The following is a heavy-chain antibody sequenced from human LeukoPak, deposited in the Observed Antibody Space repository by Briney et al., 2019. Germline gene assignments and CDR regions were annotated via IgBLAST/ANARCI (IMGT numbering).Heavy chain of an antibody. CDR2: INPNSGGT. Sequence: ASVKVSCKASGYTFTGYYMHWVRQAPGQGLEWMGWINPNSGGTNYAQKFQGRVTMTRDMSISTAYMELSRLRSDDTAVYYCASLPSGGSNDAFDIWGQGTMVTVSS. CDR3: ASLPSGGSNDAFDI. V-gene: IGHV1-2*02. CDR1: GYTFTGYY. J-gene: IGHJ3*02. D-gene: IGHD3-10*01.